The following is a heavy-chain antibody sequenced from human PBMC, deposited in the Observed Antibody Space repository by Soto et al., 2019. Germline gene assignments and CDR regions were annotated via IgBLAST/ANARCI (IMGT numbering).Heavy chain of an antibody. CDR3: ARDVGATGD. Sequence: QVQLVQSGAEVKKPGASVKVSCKASGYTFTSYAMPWVRQAPGQRLEWMGWINAGNGNTKYSQKFQGRVTITRDTSPRTAYMELSRLRSEDTTVYYCARDVGATGDWGQGTLVTVSS. J-gene: IGHJ4*02. CDR2: INAGNGNT. D-gene: IGHD1-26*01. V-gene: IGHV1-3*01. CDR1: GYTFTSYA.